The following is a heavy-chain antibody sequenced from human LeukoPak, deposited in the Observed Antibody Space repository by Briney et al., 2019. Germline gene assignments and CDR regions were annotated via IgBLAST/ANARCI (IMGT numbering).Heavy chain of an antibody. J-gene: IGHJ6*04. Sequence: GGSLRLSCAASGFTFSSYAMSWVRQAPGKGLEWVSAISGSGGSTYYADSVKGRFTISRDNSKNTLYLQMNSLRAEDTAVYYCAKVLGITMIVVVITEPMDDWGKGTTVTVSS. CDR1: GFTFSSYA. D-gene: IGHD3-22*01. CDR2: ISGSGGST. CDR3: AKVLGITMIVVVITEPMDD. V-gene: IGHV3-23*01.